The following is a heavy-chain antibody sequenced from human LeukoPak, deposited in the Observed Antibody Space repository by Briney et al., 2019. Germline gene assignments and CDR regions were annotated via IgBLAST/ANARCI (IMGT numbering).Heavy chain of an antibody. CDR3: ARDQVGD. Sequence: QPGGSLRLSCAASGFTFSRYTLHWVRQAPGKGLEWVAVISYDGSNKYYADSVKGRFTISRDNSKNTLYLQMNSLRAEDTAVHYCARDQVGDWGQGTLVTVSS. V-gene: IGHV3-30-3*01. CDR2: ISYDGSNK. CDR1: GFTFSRYT. D-gene: IGHD3-10*01. J-gene: IGHJ4*02.